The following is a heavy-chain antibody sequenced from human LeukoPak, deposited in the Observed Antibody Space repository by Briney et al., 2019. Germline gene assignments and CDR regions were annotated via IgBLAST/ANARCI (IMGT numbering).Heavy chain of an antibody. D-gene: IGHD2-15*01. J-gene: IGHJ4*02. Sequence: GGSLRLSCAASGFTFSSYWMSWVRQAPGKGLEWVANIKEDGSEKYYVDSVKGRFTISRDNAKNSLYLQMNSLRAEDTAFYYCAKDGGYYFDYWGQGTLVAVSS. CDR2: IKEDGSEK. CDR3: AKDGGYYFDY. CDR1: GFTFSSYW. V-gene: IGHV3-7*03.